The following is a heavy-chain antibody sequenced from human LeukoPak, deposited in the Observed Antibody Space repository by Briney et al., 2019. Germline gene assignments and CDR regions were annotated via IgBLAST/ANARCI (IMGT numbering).Heavy chain of an antibody. J-gene: IGHJ4*02. CDR1: GFTFSSHW. D-gene: IGHD4-17*01. CDR3: ARTHGDYDLDY. Sequence: GGSLRLSCAASGFTFSSHWMHWVRQAPGKGLVWVSRINSDGSSTSYADSVKGRFTISRDNAKNTLYLQMNSLRAEDTAVYYCARTHGDYDLDYWGQGTLVTVSS. V-gene: IGHV3-74*01. CDR2: INSDGSST.